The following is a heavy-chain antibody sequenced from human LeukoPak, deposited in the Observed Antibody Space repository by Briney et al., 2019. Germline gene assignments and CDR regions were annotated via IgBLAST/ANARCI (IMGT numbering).Heavy chain of an antibody. CDR2: TYYRSKWYN. J-gene: IGHJ3*02. Sequence: SQTLSLTCAISGDSVSSNSAAWNWIRQSPSRGLEWLGRTYYRSKWYNDYAVSVKSRITINPDTSKNQFSLQLNSVTPEDTAVYYCARSTGYYYDSSGYPDAFDIWGQGTMVTVSS. D-gene: IGHD3-22*01. V-gene: IGHV6-1*01. CDR3: ARSTGYYYDSSGYPDAFDI. CDR1: GDSVSSNSAA.